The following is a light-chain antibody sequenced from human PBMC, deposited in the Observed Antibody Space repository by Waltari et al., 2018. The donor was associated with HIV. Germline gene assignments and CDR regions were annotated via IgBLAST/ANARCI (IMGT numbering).Light chain of an antibody. CDR3: QQRSSWPLT. Sequence: EIVLTQSPATLSLSPGGRATLSCWAIQSVRSYLAWYQQRPYQAPRLLIYDTSNRATGIPARFSGSGSGTDFTLTISSLEPEDFAVYYCQQRSSWPLTLGQGTNVEFK. J-gene: IGKJ1*01. CDR1: QSVRSY. CDR2: DTS. V-gene: IGKV3-11*01.